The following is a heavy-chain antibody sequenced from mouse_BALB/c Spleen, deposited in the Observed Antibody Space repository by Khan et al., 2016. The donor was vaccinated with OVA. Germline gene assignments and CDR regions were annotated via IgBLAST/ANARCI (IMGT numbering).Heavy chain of an antibody. V-gene: IGHV5-9-4*01. Sequence: EVELVESGGGLVKPGGSLKLSCAASGFTFSSYAMSWVRQSPEKRLEWVAEISSGGSYTYYPDTVTGRFTISRDNAKNTLYLEMSSLRSEDTAMYYCASLLRRPAWFAYWGQGTLVTVSA. CDR2: ISSGGSYT. CDR1: GFTFSSYA. J-gene: IGHJ3*01. CDR3: ASLLRRPAWFAY. D-gene: IGHD1-1*01.